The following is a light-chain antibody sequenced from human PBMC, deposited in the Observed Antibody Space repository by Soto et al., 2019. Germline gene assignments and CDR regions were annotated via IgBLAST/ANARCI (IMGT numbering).Light chain of an antibody. Sequence: PLPVSPRERPTLSSSARQSVSILLAWYQQKPGQAPRLFIYGASSRATGIPARFSGSGSGTEFTPTISSLQSEDFAVYYCQQYNNWTFGQGTKVDI. CDR1: QSVSIL. CDR2: GAS. V-gene: IGKV3D-15*01. CDR3: QQYNNWT. J-gene: IGKJ1*01.